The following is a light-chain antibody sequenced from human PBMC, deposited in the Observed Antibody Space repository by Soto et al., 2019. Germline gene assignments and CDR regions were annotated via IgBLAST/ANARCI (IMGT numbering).Light chain of an antibody. CDR3: SSYTSSSTL. CDR1: SSDVGDYNY. CDR2: DVS. J-gene: IGLJ1*01. Sequence: QSALTQPASVSGSPGQSITISCTGTSSDVGDYNYVSWYQQHPGKAPKLMLYDVSKRPSGISNRFSGSKSGNTASLTISGLQAEDEADYYCSSYTSSSTLFGTGTKVTVL. V-gene: IGLV2-14*01.